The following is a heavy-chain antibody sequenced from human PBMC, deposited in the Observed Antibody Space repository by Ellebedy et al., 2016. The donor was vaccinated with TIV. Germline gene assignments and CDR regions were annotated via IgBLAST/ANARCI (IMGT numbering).Heavy chain of an antibody. CDR3: ARVGYSYGYGGGAETYYFDF. V-gene: IGHV1-18*01. J-gene: IGHJ4*02. CDR1: GYTFTSYG. D-gene: IGHD5-18*01. Sequence: ASVKVSCKASGYTFTSYGISWVRQAPGQGLEWMGRISAYNGNTNYAQKLQGRVTMTRDTSTSTVYMDLRSLRSDDTAVYFCARVGYSYGYGGGAETYYFDFWGQGTLVSVTS. CDR2: ISAYNGNT.